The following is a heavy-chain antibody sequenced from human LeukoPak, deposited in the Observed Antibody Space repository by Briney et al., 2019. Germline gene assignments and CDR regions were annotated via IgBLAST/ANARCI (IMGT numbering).Heavy chain of an antibody. CDR3: ARNTAALSHTTI. Sequence: SETLSLTCPVSGGSISSYYWSWLRQPPGKGLEWIGYIYYSGSTNYKPSLKSRLTISVDTSKNQFSLKLSSVTAADTAVYYCARNTAALSHTTIWGQGTLVTVFS. V-gene: IGHV4-59*08. D-gene: IGHD6-13*01. CDR2: IYYSGST. J-gene: IGHJ4*02. CDR1: GGSISSYY.